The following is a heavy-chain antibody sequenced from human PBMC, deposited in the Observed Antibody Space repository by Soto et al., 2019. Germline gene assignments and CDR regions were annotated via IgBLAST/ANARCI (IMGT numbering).Heavy chain of an antibody. CDR2: LMSDGDRA. CDR1: GYTFTSYH. V-gene: IGHV1-46*03. J-gene: IGHJ4*02. Sequence: AAAKVSCKASGYTFTSYHMHWVRQAPGHGLAWMGILMSDGDRAFYAERFQDRVTLTRDTSTSTVYMELSSLRPDDTAIYSCVRELPGAFHVDNWGQGSL. D-gene: IGHD3-10*01. CDR3: VRELPGAFHVDN.